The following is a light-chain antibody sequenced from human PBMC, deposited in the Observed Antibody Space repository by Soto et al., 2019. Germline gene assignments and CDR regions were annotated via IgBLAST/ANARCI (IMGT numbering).Light chain of an antibody. CDR3: SSYTSSSTYV. J-gene: IGLJ1*01. V-gene: IGLV2-14*01. CDR2: DVS. Sequence: QPVRNKPVYVDGFPVQSLPISCTGNSSDVGGYNYVSWYQQHPGKAPKLMIYDVSNRPSGVSNRFSGSKSGNTASLTISGLQAEDEDDYYCSSYTSSSTYVFGTGTKVTVL. CDR1: SSDVGGYNY.